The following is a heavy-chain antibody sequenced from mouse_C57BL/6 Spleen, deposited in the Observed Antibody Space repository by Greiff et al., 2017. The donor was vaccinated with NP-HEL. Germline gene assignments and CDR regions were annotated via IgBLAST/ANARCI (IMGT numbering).Heavy chain of an antibody. CDR3: ASPFYGSTSHWYFDV. D-gene: IGHD1-1*01. V-gene: IGHV1-61*01. J-gene: IGHJ1*03. CDR2: IYPSDSET. Sequence: VQLQQPGAELVRPGSSVKLSCKASGYTFTSYWMDWVKQRPGQGLEWIGNIYPSDSETHYNQKFKDKATLTVDKSSSTAYMQLSSLTSEDSAVYYCASPFYGSTSHWYFDVWGTGTTVTVSS. CDR1: GYTFTSYW.